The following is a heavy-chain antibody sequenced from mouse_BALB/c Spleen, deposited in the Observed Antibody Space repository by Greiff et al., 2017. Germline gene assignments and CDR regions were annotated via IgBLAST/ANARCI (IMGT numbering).Heavy chain of an antibody. D-gene: IGHD1-1*01. CDR3: ARDSELRAWFAY. CDR1: GFTFSSYG. CDR2: ISSGGSYT. J-gene: IGHJ3*01. V-gene: IGHV5-6*01. Sequence: EVQLVESGGDLVKPGGSLKLSCAASGFTFSSYGMSWVRQTPDKRLEWVATISSGGSYTYYPDSVKGRFTISRDNAKNTLYLQMSSLKSEDTAMYYCARDSELRAWFAYWGQGTLVTVSA.